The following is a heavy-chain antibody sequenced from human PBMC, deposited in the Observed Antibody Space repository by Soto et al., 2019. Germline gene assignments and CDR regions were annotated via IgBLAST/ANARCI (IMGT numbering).Heavy chain of an antibody. V-gene: IGHV3-11*06. D-gene: IGHD5-18*01. CDR2: ISSTISYT. CDR1: GVSISDYY. J-gene: IGHJ4*02. CDR3: ARYIYGYVDY. Sequence: LSLTCTVSGVSISDYYMSWIRQAPGKGLEWVSYISSTISYTHYADSVKGRFTISRDNAKNSLYLQMNSLRAEDTAVYYCARYIYGYVDYWGQGTLVTVSS.